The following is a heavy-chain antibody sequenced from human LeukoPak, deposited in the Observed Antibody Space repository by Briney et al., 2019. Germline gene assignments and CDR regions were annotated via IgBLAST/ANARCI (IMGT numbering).Heavy chain of an antibody. V-gene: IGHV4-31*03. J-gene: IGHJ4*02. CDR2: IYYSGST. D-gene: IGHD3-10*01. CDR3: ARGLYGSASYYFDY. Sequence: SETLSLTCTVSGGSISSGGYCWSWIRQHPGKGLVWIGYIYYSGSTYYNPSLKSRVTISVDTSKNQFSLKLSSVTAADTAVYYCARGLYGSASYYFDYWGQGTLVTVSS. CDR1: GGSISSGGYC.